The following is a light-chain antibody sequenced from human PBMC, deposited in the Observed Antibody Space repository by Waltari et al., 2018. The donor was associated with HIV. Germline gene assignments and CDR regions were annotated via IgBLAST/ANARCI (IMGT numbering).Light chain of an antibody. Sequence: SYDLTQPPSVSVSSGQTATVTCSGVNLGHKYVSWYQQRSGQSPVLVIYQDTKRPPGIPERFFGSTSENTATLTIYETQPLDEADYYCASWDDGLRGHVFGSGTSVSV. CDR2: QDT. V-gene: IGLV3-1*01. CDR1: NLGHKY. CDR3: ASWDDGLRGHV. J-gene: IGLJ1*01.